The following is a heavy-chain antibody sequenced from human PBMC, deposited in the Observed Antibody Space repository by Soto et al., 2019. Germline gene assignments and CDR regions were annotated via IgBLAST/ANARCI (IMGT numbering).Heavy chain of an antibody. CDR2: INAGNGNT. D-gene: IGHD2-2*01. V-gene: IGHV1-3*01. CDR3: ARSRGVVPAAISYYGMDV. Sequence: GASVKVSCKASGYTFTSYAMHWVRQAPGQRLEWMGWINAGNGNTKYSQKFQGRVTITRDTSASTAYMELSSLRSEDTAVYYCARSRGVVPAAISYYGMDVWGQGTTVTVSS. CDR1: GYTFTSYA. J-gene: IGHJ6*02.